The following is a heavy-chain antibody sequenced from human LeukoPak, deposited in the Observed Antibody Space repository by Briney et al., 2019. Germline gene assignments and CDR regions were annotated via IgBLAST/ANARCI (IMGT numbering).Heavy chain of an antibody. D-gene: IGHD3-22*01. J-gene: IGHJ3*02. CDR2: IYSGGST. Sequence: PGGSLRLSCAASGFSFSSYWMHWVRQAPGKGLVWVSVIYSGGSTYYADSVKGRFTISRDNSKNTLYLQMNSLRAEDTAVYYCARVGGYYYDSSGRAFDIWGQGTMVTVSS. CDR1: GFSFSSYW. V-gene: IGHV3-66*01. CDR3: ARVGGYYYDSSGRAFDI.